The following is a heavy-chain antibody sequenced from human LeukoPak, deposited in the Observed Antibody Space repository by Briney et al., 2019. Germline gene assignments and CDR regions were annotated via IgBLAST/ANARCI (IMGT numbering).Heavy chain of an antibody. J-gene: IGHJ4*02. CDR1: GNYW. CDR2: INGDGSWT. D-gene: IGHD2/OR15-2a*01. CDR3: VSFYETY. Sequence: GGSLRLSCAASGNYWMHWVRQAPGKGLVWVSHINGDGSWTSYADSVKGRFTISKDNAKNTVYLQMNNLRAEDTAVYYCVSFYETYWGRGTLVTVSS. V-gene: IGHV3-74*01.